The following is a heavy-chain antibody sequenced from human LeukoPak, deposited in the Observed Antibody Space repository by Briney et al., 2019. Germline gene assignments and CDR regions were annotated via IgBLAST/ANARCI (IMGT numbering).Heavy chain of an antibody. J-gene: IGHJ3*02. CDR1: GYTFTSYA. Sequence: ASVKVSCKASGYTFTSYALFWVRQAPGQRLEWMGWNNAGNGNTGYSQKFQGRVTITSDTSAGTAYMELSSLRSEDTAVYYCAREGPLWPGSFDIWGQGTIVTVSS. CDR2: NNAGNGNT. V-gene: IGHV1-3*01. CDR3: AREGPLWPGSFDI. D-gene: IGHD3-10*01.